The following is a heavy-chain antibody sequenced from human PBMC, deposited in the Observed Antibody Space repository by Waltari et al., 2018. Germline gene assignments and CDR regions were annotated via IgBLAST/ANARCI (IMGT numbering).Heavy chain of an antibody. J-gene: IGHJ4*02. V-gene: IGHV2-70*17. Sequence: QVTLRESGPALVKPTQTLTLTCTFSGFSLTTGGMCVGWIRQPPGKALEWLARVDWDDEKFYSTSLRTRLSISKDTSKNQVVLTMSNMDPVDTATYYCARIIGASYGGGTFDYWGQGILVTVSS. CDR2: VDWDDEK. CDR3: ARIIGASYGGGTFDY. D-gene: IGHD2-8*01. CDR1: GFSLTTGGMC.